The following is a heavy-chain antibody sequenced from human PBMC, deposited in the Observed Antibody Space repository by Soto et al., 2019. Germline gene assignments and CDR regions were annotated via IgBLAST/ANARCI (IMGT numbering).Heavy chain of an antibody. CDR2: IYHSVST. Sequence: SETLSLTCTVSGYSINSDDYWGWIRQPPGKGLEWIASIYHSVSTFYNPSLRSRVTISIDTSKNQFSLRLTAVTAADTAMYYCARHLRNPSAYNVFDIWGQGTVVTVSS. CDR3: ARHLRNPSAYNVFDI. V-gene: IGHV4-38-2*02. CDR1: GYSINSDDY. J-gene: IGHJ3*02. D-gene: IGHD3-16*01.